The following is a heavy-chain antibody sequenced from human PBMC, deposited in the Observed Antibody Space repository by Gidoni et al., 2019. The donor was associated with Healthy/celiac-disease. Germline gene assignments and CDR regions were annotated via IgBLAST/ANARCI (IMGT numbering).Heavy chain of an antibody. CDR3: ARRGSGWWGEIDY. Sequence: QLQLQESGPGLVKPSETLSLTCPVPGGSISSSRYDWGWIRQPPGTGREWIGSIYYSGSTYYNPSLKSRVTISVDTSKNQFSLKLSSVTAADTAVYYCARRGSGWWGEIDYWGQGTLVTVSS. V-gene: IGHV4-39*01. D-gene: IGHD6-19*01. CDR1: GGSISSSRYD. J-gene: IGHJ4*02. CDR2: IYYSGST.